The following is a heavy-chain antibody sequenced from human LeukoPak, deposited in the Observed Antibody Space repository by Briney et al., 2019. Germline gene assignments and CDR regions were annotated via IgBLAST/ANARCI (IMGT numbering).Heavy chain of an antibody. D-gene: IGHD3-22*01. V-gene: IGHV3-21*01. CDR1: GFTFSRYS. J-gene: IGHJ3*02. CDR2: TSSSSSYI. Sequence: GGSLRLSCAASGFTFSRYSMNWVHQAPGKGLQWVSSTSSSSSYIYYADSVKGRFTISRDNAKNSLYLQMNSLRAEYTTVHCCERQLTLLDSSRYSVLGDAFDIGVQGTLVTVSS. CDR3: ERQLTLLDSSRYSVLGDAFDI.